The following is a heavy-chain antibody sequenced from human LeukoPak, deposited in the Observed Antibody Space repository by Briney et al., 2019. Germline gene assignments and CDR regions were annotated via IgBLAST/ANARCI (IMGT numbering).Heavy chain of an antibody. CDR2: IYYSGST. V-gene: IGHV4-59*01. D-gene: IGHD6-13*01. CDR1: RGSISSYY. J-gene: IGHJ4*02. Sequence: SETLSLTSTLSRGSISSYYWSWIPPPPGEGLEWSGYIYYSGSTNYNPSLKSRVTISVDTSKNQFSLKLSSVTAADTAVYYCARGPYSSSWYDFDYWGQGTLVTVSS. CDR3: ARGPYSSSWYDFDY.